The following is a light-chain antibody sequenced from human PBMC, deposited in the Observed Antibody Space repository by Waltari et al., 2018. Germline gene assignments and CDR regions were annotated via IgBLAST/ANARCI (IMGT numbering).Light chain of an antibody. J-gene: IGKJ2*01. CDR3: QQYSSFST. CDR1: QSVGTW. V-gene: IGKV1-5*03. Sequence: DIQMNQSPSTLSASVGDRITISCRASQSVGTWLAWYQQKAGKAPKLLIYMASSLDSGVPSRFSGSGSGTDFTLTISSLQPDDFATYSCQQYSSFSTFGQGTKV. CDR2: MAS.